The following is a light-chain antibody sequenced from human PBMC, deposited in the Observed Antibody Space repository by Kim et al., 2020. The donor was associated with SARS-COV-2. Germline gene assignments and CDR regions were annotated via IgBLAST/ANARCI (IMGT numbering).Light chain of an antibody. V-gene: IGLV3-19*01. CDR3: NCRDSSANRVI. CDR1: NVGIFY. J-gene: IGLJ2*01. CDR2: GRN. Sequence: LGQTVRITCQGANVGIFYAGCYQQKPGQAPILVMYGRNNRRPSGIPDRFSGSTSGNTAYLTITGTQAEDEAVYYCNCRDSSANRVIFGGGTQLTVL.